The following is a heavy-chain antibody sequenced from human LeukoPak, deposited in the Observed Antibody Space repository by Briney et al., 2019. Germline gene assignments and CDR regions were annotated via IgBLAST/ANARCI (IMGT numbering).Heavy chain of an antibody. J-gene: IGHJ3*02. CDR2: ISYDGSNK. D-gene: IGHD5-18*01. Sequence: GGSLRLSCAASGFNFSTYAMHWVRQAPGKGLEWVAVISYDGSNKYYADSVKGRFTISRDKSKNTLYLQMNSLRAEDTAVYYCATGWGCGKYGYCALDIWGQGTMVTVSS. V-gene: IGHV3-30*04. CDR3: ATGWGCGKYGYCALDI. CDR1: GFNFSTYA.